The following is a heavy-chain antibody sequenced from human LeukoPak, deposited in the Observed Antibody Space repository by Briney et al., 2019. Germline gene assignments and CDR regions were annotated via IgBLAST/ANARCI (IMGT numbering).Heavy chain of an antibody. J-gene: IGHJ4*02. V-gene: IGHV4-34*08. D-gene: IGHD1-26*01. Sequence: PGGSLRLSCAASGFTFSSYWMSWVRQAPGKGLEWIGEINHSGSTNYNPSLKSRVTISVDTSKNQFSLKLSSVTAADTAVYYCATTTIRLGYWGQGTLVTVSS. CDR2: INHSGST. CDR3: ATTTIRLGY. CDR1: GFTFSSYW.